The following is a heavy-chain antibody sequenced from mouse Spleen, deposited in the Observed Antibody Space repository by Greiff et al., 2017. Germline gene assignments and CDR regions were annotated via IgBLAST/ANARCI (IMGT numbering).Heavy chain of an antibody. J-gene: IGHJ3*01. CDR3: ASTMVRGWFAY. CDR2: INPNNGGT. D-gene: IGHD2-2*01. CDR1: GYTFTDYN. V-gene: IGHV1-18*01. Sequence: EVQLQQSGPELVKPGASVKIPCKASGYTFTDYNMDWVQQSHGKSLEWIGDINPNNGGTIYNQKFKGKATLTVDKSSSTAYMELRSLTSEDTAVYYCASTMVRGWFAYWGQGTLVTVSA.